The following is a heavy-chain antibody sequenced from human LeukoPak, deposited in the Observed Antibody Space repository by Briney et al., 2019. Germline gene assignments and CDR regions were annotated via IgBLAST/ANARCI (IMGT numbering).Heavy chain of an antibody. CDR3: SRENGAFSPFGY. Sequence: NPSETLSLTCGVSGGSISNTNWWSGVRRPPGEGLEWIGEISLTGLTHYNPSLASRLTVSLDKSKNQLSLNLTSVTAADTAVYYCSRENGAFSPFGYWGQGTLVTVLS. CDR2: ISLTGLT. D-gene: IGHD2-8*01. J-gene: IGHJ4*02. V-gene: IGHV4-4*02. CDR1: GGSISNTNW.